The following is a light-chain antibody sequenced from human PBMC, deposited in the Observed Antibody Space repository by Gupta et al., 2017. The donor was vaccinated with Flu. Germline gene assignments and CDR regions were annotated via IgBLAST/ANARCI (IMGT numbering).Light chain of an antibody. J-gene: IGKJ1*01. V-gene: IGKV1-39*01. CDR3: QQTDNTSWT. Sequence: DIQLTQSPSSLSASVGDRVTITCRASQSINKYVNWYQHKPGKAPKLLVYAASSLQSGVPSRFSGSGSGTDFTLTISTRQPEDFATYFCQQTDNTSWTFGQGTNVEI. CDR1: QSINKY. CDR2: AAS.